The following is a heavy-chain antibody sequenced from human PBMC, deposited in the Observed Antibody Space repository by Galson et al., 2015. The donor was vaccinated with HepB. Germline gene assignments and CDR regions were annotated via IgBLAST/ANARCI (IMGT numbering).Heavy chain of an antibody. CDR3: ARHGFGAEDNV. Sequence: ETLSLTCTVSGASVTGYYWSWIRQPPGKGLQWIGYIYYDGNTTYNPSLKSRVTMSVDTSKNQFSLNLRSVTATDTAVYYCARHGFGAEDNVWGQGTLVAVSS. CDR1: GASVTGYY. V-gene: IGHV4-59*08. J-gene: IGHJ1*01. D-gene: IGHD4/OR15-4a*01. CDR2: IYYDGNT.